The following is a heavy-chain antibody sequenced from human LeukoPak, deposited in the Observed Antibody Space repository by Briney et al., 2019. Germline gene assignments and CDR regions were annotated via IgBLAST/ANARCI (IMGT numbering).Heavy chain of an antibody. J-gene: IGHJ4*02. CDR2: INPSGGST. CDR1: GYTFTSYY. D-gene: IGHD6-13*01. CDR3: ARDLIAAAGTPSFDY. V-gene: IGHV1-46*01. Sequence: GASVKVSCKASGYTFTSYYMHWVRQAPGQGLEWMGIINPSGGSTSYAQKFQGRVTMTRDTSISTAYMGLSRLRSDDTAVYYCARDLIAAAGTPSFDYWGQGTLVTVSS.